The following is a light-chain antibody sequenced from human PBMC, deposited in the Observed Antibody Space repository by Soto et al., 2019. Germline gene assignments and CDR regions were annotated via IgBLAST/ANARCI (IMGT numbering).Light chain of an antibody. Sequence: EVVMTQSPATLSLSPGERATLSCRASQSVGSNYLSWYQQKPGQAPRLLIYGISTRATGIPARFSGSGSGTEFTLTISSLQPEDFAVYYCQQYTNWPITFGQGTRLEIK. CDR2: GIS. J-gene: IGKJ5*01. V-gene: IGKV3-15*01. CDR3: QQYTNWPIT. CDR1: QSVGSN.